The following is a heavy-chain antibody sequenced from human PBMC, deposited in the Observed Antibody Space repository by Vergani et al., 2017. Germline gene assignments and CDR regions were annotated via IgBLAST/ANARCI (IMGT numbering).Heavy chain of an antibody. J-gene: IGHJ4*02. D-gene: IGHD5-24*01. CDR3: GRGCDNYN. CDR1: GFTFRSHA. Sequence: VQLLRSAEDVVKPRGPLRLSCVASGFTFRSHAMSGGRQGHGQGMGGGSSIKNTVDSTHYADSLKGRLTISRDNSKKTLYLQRNSLRFEDTAVYYCGRGCDNYNWGQGTLVTVSS. V-gene: IGHV3-23*01. CDR2: IKNTVDST.